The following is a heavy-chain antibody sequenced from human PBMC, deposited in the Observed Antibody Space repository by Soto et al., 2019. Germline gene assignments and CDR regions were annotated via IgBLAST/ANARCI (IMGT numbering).Heavy chain of an antibody. CDR3: AKDGEYSGYDLGQTYYFDY. J-gene: IGHJ4*02. CDR2: ISYDGSNK. Sequence: QVQLVESGGGGVQPGRSLRLSCAASGFTFSSYGMHWVRQASGKGLEWVAVISYDGSNKYYADSVKGRFTISRDNSKNTLYLQMNSLRAEDTAVYYCAKDGEYSGYDLGQTYYFDYWGQGTLVTVSS. CDR1: GFTFSSYG. D-gene: IGHD5-12*01. V-gene: IGHV3-30*18.